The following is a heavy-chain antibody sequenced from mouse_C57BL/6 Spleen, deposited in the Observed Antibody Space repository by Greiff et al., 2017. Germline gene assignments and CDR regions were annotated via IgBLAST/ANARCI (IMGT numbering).Heavy chain of an antibody. D-gene: IGHD2-2*01. CDR2: ISYDGSN. CDR3: ALFDYYGYDIAY. CDR1: GSSITSGYY. Sequence: EVQLQQSGPGLVKPSQSLSLTCSVTGSSITSGYYWNWIRQFPGNKLEWMGYISYDGSNNYNPSLKNRISITRDTSKNQFFLKLNSVTTEDTATYYCALFDYYGYDIAYWGQGTLVTVSA. V-gene: IGHV3-6*01. J-gene: IGHJ3*01.